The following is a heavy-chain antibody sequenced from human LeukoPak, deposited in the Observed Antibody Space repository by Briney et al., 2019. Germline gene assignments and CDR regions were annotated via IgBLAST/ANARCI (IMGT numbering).Heavy chain of an antibody. D-gene: IGHD7-27*01. CDR2: IYYSGST. CDR3: ARHPERNWGSHFDY. Sequence: PSETLSLTCTVSGGSISSSSYYWGWIRQPPGKGLEWIGSIYYSGSTYYNPSLKSRVTISVDTSKNQFSLKLSSVTAADTAVYYCARHPERNWGSHFDYWGQGTLVTVSS. V-gene: IGHV4-39*01. J-gene: IGHJ4*02. CDR1: GGSISSSSYY.